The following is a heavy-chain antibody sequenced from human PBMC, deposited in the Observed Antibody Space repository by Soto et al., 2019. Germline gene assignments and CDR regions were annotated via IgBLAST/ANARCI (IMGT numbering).Heavy chain of an antibody. V-gene: IGHV3-33*01. D-gene: IGHD2-15*01. J-gene: IGHJ3*02. CDR1: GFTFSSYG. Sequence: QVQLVESGGGVVQPGRSLRLSCAASGFTFSSYGMHWVRQAPGKGLEWVALIWCDGSDKYYTESVKGRFTISRDNSKSTLYLQMNSLRAEDTAVYYCARLYCSASSCYSAGAFDIGGQGTMVTVSS. CDR2: IWCDGSDK. CDR3: ARLYCSASSCYSAGAFDI.